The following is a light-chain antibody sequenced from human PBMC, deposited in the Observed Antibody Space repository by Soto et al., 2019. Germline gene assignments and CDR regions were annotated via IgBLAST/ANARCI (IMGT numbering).Light chain of an antibody. V-gene: IGKV1-9*01. CDR2: AAS. CDR3: QQLNSFPIT. Sequence: DIQLTQAPSFLSASAGDTVTITCRASQDIRSYLAWYQQKAGRAPKLLIYAASTLQSEVPSRFSGSGSGTELTLTIRSLQHEDFETYYCQQLNSFPITFGQGTRREMK. CDR1: QDIRSY. J-gene: IGKJ5*01.